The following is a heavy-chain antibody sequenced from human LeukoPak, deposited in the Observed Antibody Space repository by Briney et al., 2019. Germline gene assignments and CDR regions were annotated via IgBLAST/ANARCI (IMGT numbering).Heavy chain of an antibody. Sequence: PGGSLRLSCAASGFTVSNNFMSWVRQVPGKGLEWVSVIYSGGSTNYADSVKGRFTISRDNSKNTLYLQMNSLRAEDTAVYYCAKALGAAAGTRPDYWGQGTLVTVSS. D-gene: IGHD6-13*01. CDR1: GFTVSNNF. CDR3: AKALGAAAGTRPDY. J-gene: IGHJ4*02. CDR2: IYSGGST. V-gene: IGHV3-66*01.